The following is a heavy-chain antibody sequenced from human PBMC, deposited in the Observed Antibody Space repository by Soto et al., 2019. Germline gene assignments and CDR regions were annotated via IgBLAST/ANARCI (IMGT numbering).Heavy chain of an antibody. V-gene: IGHV3-15*07. J-gene: IGHJ4*02. CDR3: TTDRDSGWFGGY. D-gene: IGHD6-19*01. CDR1: GFTFSNAW. CDR2: IKSKPDGGTT. Sequence: EVQLVESGGGLVKPGGSLRLSCAASGFTFSNAWMNWVRQAPGRGLEWVGRIKSKPDGGTTDYAAPVKGRFTISRDDSKNTLYLQMNSLKTEDTAVYYCTTDRDSGWFGGYWGQGTLVTVSS.